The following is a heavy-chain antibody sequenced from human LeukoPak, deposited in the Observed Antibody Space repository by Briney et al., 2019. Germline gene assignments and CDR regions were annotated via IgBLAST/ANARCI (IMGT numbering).Heavy chain of an antibody. V-gene: IGHV4-61*02. CDR1: GGSISSGSYY. CDR3: ARGGELSNDY. Sequence: PSQTLSLNCTVSGGSISSGSYYWSWIRQPAGKGLEWIGRIYTSGSTNYNPSLKSRVTISVDTSKNQFSLKLSSVTAADTAVYYCARGGELSNDYWGQGTLVTVSS. D-gene: IGHD1-26*01. CDR2: IYTSGST. J-gene: IGHJ4*02.